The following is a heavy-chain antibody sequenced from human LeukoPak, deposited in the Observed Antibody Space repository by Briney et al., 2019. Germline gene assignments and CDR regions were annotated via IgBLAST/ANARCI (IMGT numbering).Heavy chain of an antibody. CDR2: IYTSGST. Sequence: SETLSLTCTVSGGSISSYYWSWIRQPAGKGLEWIGRIYTSGSTNYNPSLKSRVTMSVDTSKNQFSLKLSSVTAADTAVYYYARDLGRYYCDSSGYYHADAFDIWGQGTMVTVSS. V-gene: IGHV4-4*07. J-gene: IGHJ3*02. D-gene: IGHD3-22*01. CDR1: GGSISSYY. CDR3: ARDLGRYYCDSSGYYHADAFDI.